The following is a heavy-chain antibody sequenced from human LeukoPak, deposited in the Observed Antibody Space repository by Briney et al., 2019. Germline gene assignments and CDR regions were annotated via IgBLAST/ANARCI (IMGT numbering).Heavy chain of an antibody. Sequence: ASVKVSCKASGYTFTSYYMHWVRQAPGQGLEWMGIINPSGGSTSYAQKFQGRVTMTRDTSTSTVYMELSSLRSEDTAVYYCARAPGGVVVVAAYYAPPTDWFDPWGQGTLVTVSS. CDR2: INPSGGST. CDR1: GYTFTSYY. J-gene: IGHJ5*02. D-gene: IGHD2-15*01. V-gene: IGHV1-46*01. CDR3: ARAPGGVVVVAAYYAPPTDWFDP.